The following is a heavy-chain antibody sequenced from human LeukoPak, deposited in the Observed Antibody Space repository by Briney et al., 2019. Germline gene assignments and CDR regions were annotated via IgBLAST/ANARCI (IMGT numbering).Heavy chain of an antibody. J-gene: IGHJ4*02. Sequence: PGVSLRLSCAASGFTFSTCAMSWVRQAPGKGLEWVSTISGGGRSTDYADSVKGHFTISRDNSKNTLYLQMNSLRAEDTAVYYCARERYFDYWGQGTLVTVSS. CDR3: ARERYFDY. CDR1: GFTFSTCA. V-gene: IGHV3-23*01. CDR2: ISGGGRST.